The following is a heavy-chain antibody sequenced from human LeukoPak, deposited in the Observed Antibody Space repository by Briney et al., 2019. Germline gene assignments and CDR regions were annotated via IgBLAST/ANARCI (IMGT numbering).Heavy chain of an antibody. Sequence: GGSLRLSCAASGFTFDDYGMSWVRQAPGKGLEWVSGINWNGGSTGYADSVKGRFTISRDNAKNSLYLQMNSLRAEDTALYYCARVGWSSSWYGPDYWGQGTLVTVSS. V-gene: IGHV3-20*04. D-gene: IGHD6-13*01. CDR2: INWNGGST. CDR1: GFTFDDYG. CDR3: ARVGWSSSWYGPDY. J-gene: IGHJ4*02.